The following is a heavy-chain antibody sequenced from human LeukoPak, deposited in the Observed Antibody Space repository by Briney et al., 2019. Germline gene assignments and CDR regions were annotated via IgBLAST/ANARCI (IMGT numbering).Heavy chain of an antibody. CDR3: AKGTVVVPAGIHYYMDV. V-gene: IGHV3-30-3*01. Sequence: GRSLRLSCAASGFTFSSYAMHWVRQAPGKGLEWVAVISYDGSNKYYADSVKGRFTISRDNSKNTLYLQMNSLRAEDTAVYYCAKGTVVVPAGIHYYMDVWGKGTTVTVSS. CDR2: ISYDGSNK. CDR1: GFTFSSYA. J-gene: IGHJ6*03. D-gene: IGHD2-2*01.